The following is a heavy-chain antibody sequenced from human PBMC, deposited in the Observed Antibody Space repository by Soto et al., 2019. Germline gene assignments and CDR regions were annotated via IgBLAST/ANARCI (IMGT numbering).Heavy chain of an antibody. D-gene: IGHD1-1*01. CDR3: ARVGNVFDTYNWRNWFDP. CDR1: GSTFSSYA. V-gene: IGHV1-69*13. CDR2: IIPIFGRA. Sequence: TPMDVSRKASGSTFSSYAIRWVRHAPGQGLEWMGGIIPIFGRANFAQMFQGRVTITADESTSTAYMELSSLRSEDTAVYYCARVGNVFDTYNWRNWFDPWGQGTLVTVSS. J-gene: IGHJ5*02.